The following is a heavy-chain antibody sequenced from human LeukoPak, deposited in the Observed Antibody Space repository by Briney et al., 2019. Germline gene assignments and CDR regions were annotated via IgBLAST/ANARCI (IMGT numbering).Heavy chain of an antibody. CDR1: GDSISNGVYY. V-gene: IGHV4-31*03. CDR2: IYDSGTT. CDR3: ARGGDRRGFDY. Sequence: SQTLSLTCTVSGDSISNGVYYWSWIRLHPGKGLEWVGYIYDSGTTYYSPALQSRVSISVDTSDNKFSLKLKSLTAADTAVYYCARGGDRRGFDYWGQGTLVTDSS. D-gene: IGHD1-14*01. J-gene: IGHJ4*02.